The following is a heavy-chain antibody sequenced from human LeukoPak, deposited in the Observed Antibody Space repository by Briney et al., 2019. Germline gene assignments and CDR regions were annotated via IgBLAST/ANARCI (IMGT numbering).Heavy chain of an antibody. D-gene: IGHD6-19*01. CDR2: ISWNSGNI. CDR1: GFTFDDYA. V-gene: IGHV3-9*01. Sequence: GRSLRLSCVASGFTFDDYAMHWVRQAPGKGLEWVSGISWNSGNIGFADSVKGRFTISRDNAKNSLYLQMNSLRAEDTALYYCAKGNRAVAGSFDYWGQGTLVTVSS. J-gene: IGHJ4*02. CDR3: AKGNRAVAGSFDY.